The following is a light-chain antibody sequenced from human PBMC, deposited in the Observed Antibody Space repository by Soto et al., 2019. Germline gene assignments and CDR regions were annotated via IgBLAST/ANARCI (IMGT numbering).Light chain of an antibody. Sequence: EIVLTQAPATLSLSPGERATLSCRASQSVSSYLAWYQQKPGQAPRLLIYDASNRATGIPARFSGSGSATDFTLTISSLAPEDFAVYYCQQRSNWPSFGQGTRLEIK. V-gene: IGKV3-11*01. CDR2: DAS. CDR1: QSVSSY. J-gene: IGKJ5*01. CDR3: QQRSNWPS.